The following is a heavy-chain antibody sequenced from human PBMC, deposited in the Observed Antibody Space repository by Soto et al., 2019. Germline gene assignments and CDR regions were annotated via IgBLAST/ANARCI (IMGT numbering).Heavy chain of an antibody. CDR2: IYYSGST. CDR3: ARVFSGAYFGY. Sequence: SSETLSLTCTVSGGSISSGGYYWSWIRQHPGKGLEWIGYIYYSGSTYYNPSLKSRVTISVDTSKNQFSLKLSSVTAADTAVYYCARVFSGAYFGYWGQGTLVTVSS. J-gene: IGHJ4*02. CDR1: GGSISSGGYY. D-gene: IGHD3-3*01. V-gene: IGHV4-31*03.